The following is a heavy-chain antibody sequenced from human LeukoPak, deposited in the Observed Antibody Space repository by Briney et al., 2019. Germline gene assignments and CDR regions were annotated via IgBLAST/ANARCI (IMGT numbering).Heavy chain of an antibody. CDR1: GDSISSYY. CDR2: IHPSGST. Sequence: SETLSLTCTVSGDSISSYYWSWIRQPAGKGLEWIGRIHPSGSTNYNPSLKSRVTLSVDTSKNQFSLKLSSVTAADTAVYYCARGPPPDFDFWGRGTLVTISS. CDR3: ARGPPPDFDF. V-gene: IGHV4-4*07. J-gene: IGHJ4*02.